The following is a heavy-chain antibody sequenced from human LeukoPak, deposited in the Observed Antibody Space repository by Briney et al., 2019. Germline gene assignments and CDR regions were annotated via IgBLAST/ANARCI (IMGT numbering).Heavy chain of an antibody. CDR2: INPNSGGT. CDR1: GYTFTGYY. D-gene: IGHD2-15*01. Sequence: GASVTVSCTASGYTFTGYYMHWVRQAPGQGLEWMGWINPNSGGTNYVQKFQGRVTMTRDTSITTAYMQLSRLRSDDTAVYYCASSPTSECSGGSCYSYWGQGTLVTVSS. CDR3: ASSPTSECSGGSCYSY. V-gene: IGHV1-2*02. J-gene: IGHJ4*02.